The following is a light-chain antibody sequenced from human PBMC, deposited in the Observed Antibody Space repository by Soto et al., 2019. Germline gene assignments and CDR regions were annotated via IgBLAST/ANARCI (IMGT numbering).Light chain of an antibody. CDR1: QSISSL. CDR3: QQYNSYPLT. CDR2: KAS. Sequence: DIQMTQSPSTLSASVGDRVTITCRASQSISSLLAWYQQKPGRAPTLLIYKASTLESGVPSRCSGGGSGTEFSLTISSLQPDDSATYYCQQYNSYPLTFGQGTRLEIK. J-gene: IGKJ5*01. V-gene: IGKV1-5*03.